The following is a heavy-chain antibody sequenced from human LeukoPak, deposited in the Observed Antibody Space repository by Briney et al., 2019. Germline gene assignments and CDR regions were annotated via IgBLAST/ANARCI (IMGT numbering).Heavy chain of an antibody. CDR1: GFTFSSYA. Sequence: GGSLRLSCAASGFTFSSYAMTWVRQAPGKGLEWVSGISGSAGSTYYADSVKGRFTISRDDAKSSLYLQMNSLRAEDTAVYYCARRNAMDVWGQGTTVIVFS. CDR2: ISGSAGST. V-gene: IGHV3-23*01. CDR3: ARRNAMDV. J-gene: IGHJ6*02.